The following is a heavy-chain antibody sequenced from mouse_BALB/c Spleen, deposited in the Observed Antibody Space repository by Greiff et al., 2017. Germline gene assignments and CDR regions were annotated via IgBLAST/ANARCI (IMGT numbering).Heavy chain of an antibody. CDR1: GFNIKDYY. Sequence: EGKLQESGAELVRSGASVKLSCTASGFNIKDYYMHWVKQRPEQGLEWIGWIDPENGDTEYAPKFQGKATMTADTSSNTAYLQLSSLTSEDTAVYYCNHYRYGDYYAMDYWGQGTSVTVSS. CDR3: NHYRYGDYYAMDY. J-gene: IGHJ4*01. CDR2: IDPENGDT. V-gene: IGHV14-4*02. D-gene: IGHD2-14*01.